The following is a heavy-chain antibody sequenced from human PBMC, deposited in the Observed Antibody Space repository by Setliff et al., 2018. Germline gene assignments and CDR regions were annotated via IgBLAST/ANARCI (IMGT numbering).Heavy chain of an antibody. CDR2: IKEDGSEK. J-gene: IGHJ4*02. V-gene: IGHV3-7*01. Sequence: GGSLRLSCAASGFDFKTHWMDWARQAPGKGLEWVANIKEDGSEKYYVDSVKGRFTISRDNAKNSLYLQMNSLRAEDTAVYYCARDKRPWSGPIDYWGQGTLVTVSS. CDR1: GFDFKTHW. CDR3: ARDKRPWSGPIDY. D-gene: IGHD3-3*01.